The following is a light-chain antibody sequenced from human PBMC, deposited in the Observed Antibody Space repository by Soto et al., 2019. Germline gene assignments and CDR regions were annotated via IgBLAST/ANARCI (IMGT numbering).Light chain of an antibody. Sequence: ENVLTQSPGTLSLSPGERATLSYRASQSVSSYSLAWYQQKPGQAPRLVMYGTSNRATGIPDRFSGSGSGTDFTLTISRLESEDFAVYYCQQYDSSPRTFGQGTKVDIK. CDR3: QQYDSSPRT. CDR1: QSVSSYS. V-gene: IGKV3-20*01. J-gene: IGKJ1*01. CDR2: GTS.